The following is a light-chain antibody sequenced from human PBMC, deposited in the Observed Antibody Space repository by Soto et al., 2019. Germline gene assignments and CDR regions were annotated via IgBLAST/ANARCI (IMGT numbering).Light chain of an antibody. CDR3: QQLRT. V-gene: IGKV3-20*01. J-gene: IGKJ1*01. CDR1: QSVSSSY. CDR2: GAS. Sequence: EIVFTQSPCTLSLSPPERSTLSCRASQSVSSSYLAWYQQKPGQAPRLLIYGASSRATGIPDRFSGSGSGTDFTLTISRLEPEDFAVYYCQQLRTFGQGTKVDIK.